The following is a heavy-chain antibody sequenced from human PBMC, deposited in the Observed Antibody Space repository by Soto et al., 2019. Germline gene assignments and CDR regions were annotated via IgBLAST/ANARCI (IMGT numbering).Heavy chain of an antibody. CDR2: IWYDESNK. D-gene: IGHD3-22*01. J-gene: IGHJ6*02. V-gene: IGHV3-33*01. CDR3: SRDRGDSSGYYNYYGMDV. Sequence: PGGSLRLSCAASGFTFSSYGMHWVRQAPGKGLEWVAVIWYDESNKYYAESVKGRFTISRDNSKNTLYLQMNSLRAEDTAEYYCSRDRGDSSGYYNYYGMDVWGQGTTVTVSS. CDR1: GFTFSSYG.